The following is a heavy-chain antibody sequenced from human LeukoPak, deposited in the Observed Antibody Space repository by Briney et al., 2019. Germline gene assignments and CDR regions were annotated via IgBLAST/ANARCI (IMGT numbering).Heavy chain of an antibody. J-gene: IGHJ6*04. CDR2: ISGRSSHM. V-gene: IGHV3-21*01. CDR1: GFTFSDYD. D-gene: IGHD4-23*01. CDR3: ARDRFGGMDV. Sequence: PGGSLRLSCSASGFTFSDYDMNWVRQAPGKGLEWTSSISGRSSHMYYGDSVKGRFSISRDNAKNSVYLQMNSLRVEDTAVYYCARDRFGGMDVWGKGTTVTVSS.